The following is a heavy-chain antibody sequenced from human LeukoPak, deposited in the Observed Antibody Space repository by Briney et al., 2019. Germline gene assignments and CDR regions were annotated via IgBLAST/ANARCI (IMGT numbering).Heavy chain of an antibody. V-gene: IGHV1-2*02. CDR1: GYTFTGYY. Sequence: ASVKVSCKASGYTFTGYYMHWVRQAPGQGLEWMGWINPNSGGTNYAQKFQGRVTMTRDTSISTAYMELSRLRSDDTAVYYCARDWYDRGAFDIWGQGTVVTVSS. CDR3: ARDWYDRGAFDI. D-gene: IGHD3-22*01. CDR2: INPNSGGT. J-gene: IGHJ3*02.